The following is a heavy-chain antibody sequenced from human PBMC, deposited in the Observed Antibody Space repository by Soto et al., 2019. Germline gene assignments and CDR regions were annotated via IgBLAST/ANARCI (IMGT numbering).Heavy chain of an antibody. D-gene: IGHD6-13*01. CDR2: IYYSGST. CDR3: ARVPNSTYNWFDP. CDR1: GGSISSGDYY. Sequence: LSLTCTVPGGSISSGDYYWSWIRQPPGKGLEWIGYIYYSGSTYYNPSLKSRVTISVDTSKNQFSLKLSSVTAADTAVYYCARVPNSTYNWFDPWGQGTLVTVSS. V-gene: IGHV4-30-4*01. J-gene: IGHJ5*02.